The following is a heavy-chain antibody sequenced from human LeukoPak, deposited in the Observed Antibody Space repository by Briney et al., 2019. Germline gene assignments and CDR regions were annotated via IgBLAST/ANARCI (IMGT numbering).Heavy chain of an antibody. Sequence: GGSLRLSCAASGFTFRNYVIHWVRQAPGKGLEWVAVTSSDLNVKLYADSVKGRFTISRDNSRSTLYLQMNSLRPEDMAIYYCAREGYYGSGSPPSLYFDYWGQGTLVTVSS. D-gene: IGHD3-10*01. V-gene: IGHV3-30-3*01. J-gene: IGHJ4*02. CDR1: GFTFRNYV. CDR3: AREGYYGSGSPPSLYFDY. CDR2: TSSDLNVK.